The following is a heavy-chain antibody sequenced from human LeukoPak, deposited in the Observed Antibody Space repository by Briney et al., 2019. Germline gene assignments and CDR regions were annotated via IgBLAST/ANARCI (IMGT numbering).Heavy chain of an antibody. Sequence: ASVKVSCKASGYTFTSYGISWVRQAPGQGLEWMGWISGYNGNTKYAQNLQGRVTMTTDTSTSTAYMELRSLRSDDTAVYYCARQHYGGNSVPWDYWGQGTLVTVSS. CDR1: GYTFTSYG. J-gene: IGHJ4*02. D-gene: IGHD4-23*01. CDR2: ISGYNGNT. CDR3: ARQHYGGNSVPWDY. V-gene: IGHV1-18*01.